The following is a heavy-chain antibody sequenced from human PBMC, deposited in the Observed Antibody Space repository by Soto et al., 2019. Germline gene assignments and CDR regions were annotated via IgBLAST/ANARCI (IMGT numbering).Heavy chain of an antibody. D-gene: IGHD5-18*01. V-gene: IGHV3-33*01. J-gene: IGHJ4*02. CDR2: IWYDGSNK. Sequence: PGGSLRLSCAASGFTFSSYGMHRVRQAPGKGLEWVAVIWYDGSNKYYADSVKGRFTISRDNSKNTLYLQMNSLRAEDTAVYYCAIDIRGCSVRGNSPGYRGRGSMVGGSS. CDR1: GFTFSSYG. CDR3: AIDIRGCSVRGNSPGY.